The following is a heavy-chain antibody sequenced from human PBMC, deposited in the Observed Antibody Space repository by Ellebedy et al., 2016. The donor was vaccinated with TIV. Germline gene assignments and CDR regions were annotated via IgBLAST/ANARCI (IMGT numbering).Heavy chain of an antibody. V-gene: IGHV3-74*01. J-gene: IGHJ3*02. CDR1: GFTFSSYW. CDR3: ARDSRGVAFDI. Sequence: PGGSLRLSCAASGFTFSSYWGHWVRQAPGKGLVWVSRINIDGSRVNYADSIISADSVKGRFTISRDNAKNTLYLPMNSLRVDDTAVYYCARDSRGVAFDIWGQGTMVTVSS. D-gene: IGHD3-16*01. CDR2: INIDGSRVNYADSI.